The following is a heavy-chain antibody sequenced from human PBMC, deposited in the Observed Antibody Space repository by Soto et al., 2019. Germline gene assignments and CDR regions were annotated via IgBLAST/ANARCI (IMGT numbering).Heavy chain of an antibody. CDR2: IYYSGST. J-gene: IGHJ4*02. CDR1: GGSISSSSYY. CDR3: ARHAGGRAPYYFDY. D-gene: IGHD2-8*02. V-gene: IGHV4-39*01. Sequence: QLQLQESDPGLVKPSETLSLTCTVSGGSISSSSYYWGWIRQPPGKGLEWIGSIYYSGSTYYNPSLKSRVTISVDTSKNQFSLKLSSVTAADTAVYYCARHAGGRAPYYFDYWGQGTLVTVSS.